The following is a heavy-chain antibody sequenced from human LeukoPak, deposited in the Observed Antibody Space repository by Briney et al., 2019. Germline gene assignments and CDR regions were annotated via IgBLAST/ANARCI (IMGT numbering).Heavy chain of an antibody. V-gene: IGHV3-21*06. CDR1: GFTFSSYS. Sequence: GGSLRLSCAASGFTFSSYSMNWVRQAPGKGLEWVSSISSISSYIYYADSVKGRFTISRDNAKNSLYLQMNSLRAEDTAVYYCARVPKSATSYFDYWGQGTLVAVSS. CDR3: ARVPKSATSYFDY. J-gene: IGHJ4*02. D-gene: IGHD5-12*01. CDR2: ISSISSYI.